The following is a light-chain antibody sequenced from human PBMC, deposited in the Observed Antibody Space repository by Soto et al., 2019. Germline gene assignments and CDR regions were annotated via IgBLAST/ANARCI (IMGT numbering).Light chain of an antibody. J-gene: IGKJ1*01. V-gene: IGKV3-15*01. CDR2: RAS. CDR3: QQHNNWPRT. CDR1: QSISDT. Sequence: EIVMTQSPATLSVSPGGRATLSCRASQSISDTLAWYQQKPGQAPRLLIYRASRRATGIPGRFSGSGSGTDFTLTISSLQPEDFAVYYCQQHNNWPRTFGQGTKVEIK.